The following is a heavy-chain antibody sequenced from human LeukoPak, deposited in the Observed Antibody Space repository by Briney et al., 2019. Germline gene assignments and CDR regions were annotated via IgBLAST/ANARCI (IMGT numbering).Heavy chain of an antibody. D-gene: IGHD1-26*01. V-gene: IGHV5-51*01. CDR3: ARAGYSGSYYFDY. CDR1: GYSFTSYW. J-gene: IGHJ4*02. CDR2: IYPGDSDT. Sequence: RRESLKISCKGSGYSFTSYWIGWVRQMPGKGLEWMGIIYPGDSDTRYSPSFQGQVTISADKSISTAYLQWSSLKASDTAMYYCARAGYSGSYYFDYWGQGTLVTVSS.